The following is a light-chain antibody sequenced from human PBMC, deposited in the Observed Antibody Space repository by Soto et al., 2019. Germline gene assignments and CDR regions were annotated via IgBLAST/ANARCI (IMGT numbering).Light chain of an antibody. V-gene: IGLV2-11*01. CDR1: SSDVGGYNY. Sequence: QSALTQPRSVSGSPGQSVTISCSGTSSDVGGYNYVSWYQQYPGKAPKLKIYDVSKRPSGVPDRFSGSKSGNTASLTISGLQAEDEADYYCCSYAGSYTWVFGGGTKVTVL. CDR3: CSYAGSYTWV. J-gene: IGLJ3*02. CDR2: DVS.